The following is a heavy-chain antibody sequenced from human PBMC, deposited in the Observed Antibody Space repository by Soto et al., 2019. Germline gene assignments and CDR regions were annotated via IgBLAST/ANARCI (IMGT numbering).Heavy chain of an antibody. J-gene: IGHJ4*02. CDR1: GYTFTSYA. CDR2: INAGNGNT. D-gene: IGHD3-16*01. V-gene: IGHV1-3*01. Sequence: QVQLVQSGAEVKKPGASVKVSCKASGYTFTSYAMHWVRQAPGQRLEWMGWINAGNGNTKYSQKFQGRVTITGDTSASTAYMDLSSLRSEDTAVYYCARQAEGCDNYGYWGQGALVTVSS. CDR3: ARQAEGCDNYGY.